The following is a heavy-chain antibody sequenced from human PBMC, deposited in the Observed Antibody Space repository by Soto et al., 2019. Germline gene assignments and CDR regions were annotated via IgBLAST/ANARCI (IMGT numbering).Heavy chain of an antibody. CDR2: ISYDGSNK. Sequence: QVQLVESGGGVVQPGRSLRLSCAASGFTFSSYAMHWVRQAPGKGLEWVAVISYDGSNKYYADSVKGRFTISRDNSKHXXYLQMNSLRAEDAAVYYCAKDREETCSGSSCCLHYWGQGTLVTVSS. J-gene: IGHJ4*02. CDR1: GFTFSSYA. D-gene: IGHD2-15*01. CDR3: AKDREETCSGSSCCLHY. V-gene: IGHV3-30-3*01.